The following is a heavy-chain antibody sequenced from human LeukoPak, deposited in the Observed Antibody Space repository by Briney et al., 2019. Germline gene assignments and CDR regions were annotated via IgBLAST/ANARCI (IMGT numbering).Heavy chain of an antibody. D-gene: IGHD5-18*01. V-gene: IGHV3-30*18. CDR3: AKVEARERGYSYGEFDY. CDR1: GFTFSSYG. Sequence: GRSLRLSCAASGFTFSSYGMHWVRQAPGKGLEWVAVISYDGSNKYYADSVKGRFTISRDNSKNTLYLQMNSLRAEDTAVYYCAKVEARERGYSYGEFDYWGQGTLVTVSS. J-gene: IGHJ4*02. CDR2: ISYDGSNK.